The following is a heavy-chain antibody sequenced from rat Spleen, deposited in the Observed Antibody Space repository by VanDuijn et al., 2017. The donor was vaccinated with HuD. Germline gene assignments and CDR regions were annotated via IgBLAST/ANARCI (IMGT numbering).Heavy chain of an antibody. V-gene: IGHV5-20*01. J-gene: IGHJ2*01. CDR2: ISYDGDNT. D-gene: IGHD1-2*01. CDR3: TRETIAALDY. Sequence: EVQLVESDGGLVQPGRSLKLSCAASGFTFSDYYMAWVRQAPAKGLEWVATISYDGDNTYYRDSVKGRFTISRDNAKSTLYLQMNSLRSEDTATYYCTRETIAALDYWGQGVMVTVSS. CDR1: GFTFSDYY.